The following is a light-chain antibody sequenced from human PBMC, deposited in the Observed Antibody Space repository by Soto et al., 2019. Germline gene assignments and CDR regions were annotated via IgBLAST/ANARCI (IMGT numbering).Light chain of an antibody. V-gene: IGKV3-11*01. CDR2: DAS. Sequence: EIVLTQSPATLSLSPGERATLSCRVSQSVRNYLAWYQQKPGQAPRLLIYDASNRATGIPARFSGSGSGTDFTLTISSLEPEDFAVYYCHQRINWPPITFGQGTRLEIK. J-gene: IGKJ5*01. CDR1: QSVRNY. CDR3: HQRINWPPIT.